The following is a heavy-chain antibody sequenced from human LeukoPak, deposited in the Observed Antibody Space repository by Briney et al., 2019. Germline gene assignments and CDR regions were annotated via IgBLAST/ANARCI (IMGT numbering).Heavy chain of an antibody. CDR1: AFTFSRDA. CDR3: VKESGSHRFFLS. CDR2: IGGSGGGT. Sequence: GGSLRLSCVASAFTFSRDAMNWVRQAPGKGLEWVSGIGGSGGGTYYADSVKGRFTISGDNSKNTVYLQMNSLRAEDTAVYYCVKESGSHRFFLSWGQGTLVTVSS. V-gene: IGHV3-23*01. D-gene: IGHD1-26*01. J-gene: IGHJ5*02.